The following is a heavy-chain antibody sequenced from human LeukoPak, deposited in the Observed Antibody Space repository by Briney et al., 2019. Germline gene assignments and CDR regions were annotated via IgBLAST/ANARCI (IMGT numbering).Heavy chain of an antibody. Sequence: GRSLRLSCAASGFTVSSNYMSWVRQAPGKGLEWVSVIYSGGSTYYADSVKGRFTISRDNSKNTLYLQMNSLRAEDTAVYYCARDSYYYDSSGYYEEYFQHWGQGTLVTVSS. CDR2: IYSGGST. D-gene: IGHD3-22*01. CDR1: GFTVSSNY. J-gene: IGHJ1*01. V-gene: IGHV3-66*02. CDR3: ARDSYYYDSSGYYEEYFQH.